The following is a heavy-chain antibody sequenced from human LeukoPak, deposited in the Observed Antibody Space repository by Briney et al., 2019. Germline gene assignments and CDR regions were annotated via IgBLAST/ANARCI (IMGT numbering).Heavy chain of an antibody. D-gene: IGHD4-23*01. J-gene: IGHJ6*03. V-gene: IGHV3-66*02. Sequence: GGSLRLSCAASGFTVSSNYMSWVRQAPGKGLEWVSVIYSGGSTYYADSVKGRFTISRDNSKNTLYLRMNSLRAEDTAVYYCARVVRGGNYYYYYMDVWGKGTTVTVSS. CDR3: ARVVRGGNYYYYYMDV. CDR2: IYSGGST. CDR1: GFTVSSNY.